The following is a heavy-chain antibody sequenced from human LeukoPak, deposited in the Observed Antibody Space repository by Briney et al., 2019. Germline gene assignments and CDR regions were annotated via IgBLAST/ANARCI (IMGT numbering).Heavy chain of an antibody. CDR2: ISGSGGSS. J-gene: IGHJ4*02. CDR1: GFTFSSYA. V-gene: IGHV3-23*01. Sequence: GGSLRLSCAASGFTFSSYAVSWVRQAPGKGLEWVSTISGSGGSSYYADSVKGRFTISRDSARNSLYLQMSSLRVDDTAVYYCASLDTAAIRTGGYWGRGTLVTVSS. CDR3: ASLDTAAIRTGGY. D-gene: IGHD1-14*01.